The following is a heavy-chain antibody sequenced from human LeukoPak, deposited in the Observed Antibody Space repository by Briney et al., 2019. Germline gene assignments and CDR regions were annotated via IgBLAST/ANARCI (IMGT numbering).Heavy chain of an antibody. J-gene: IGHJ4*02. CDR2: IYYSGST. CDR3: ARESIAAAGTENAFDI. CDR1: GGSISSYY. V-gene: IGHV4-59*01. Sequence: SETLSLTCTVSGGSISSYYRSWIRQPPGKGLEWIGYIYYSGSTNYNPSLKSRVTISVDTSKNQFSLKLSSVTAADTAVYYCARESIAAAGTENAFDIWGQGTLVTVSS. D-gene: IGHD6-13*01.